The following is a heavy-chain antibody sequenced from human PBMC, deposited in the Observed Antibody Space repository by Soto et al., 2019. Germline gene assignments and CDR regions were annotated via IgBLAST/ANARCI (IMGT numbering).Heavy chain of an antibody. CDR1: GFTFSSYA. J-gene: IGHJ3*02. V-gene: IGHV3-23*01. CDR3: AKDAGSGYRIFDAFDI. D-gene: IGHD3-16*02. CDR2: ISGSGSNT. Sequence: EVQLLESGGGLVQPGGSLRLSCAASGFTFSSYAMSWGRQAPGKGLEWVSAISGSGSNTYYEDAVKGRFTISRDNSKNTLDLQMNSLRAEDTAVYYCAKDAGSGYRIFDAFDIWGQGTMVTVSS.